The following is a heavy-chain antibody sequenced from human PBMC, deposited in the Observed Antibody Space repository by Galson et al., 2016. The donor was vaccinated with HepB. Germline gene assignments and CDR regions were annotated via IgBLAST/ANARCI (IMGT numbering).Heavy chain of an antibody. CDR2: IKQDGSEK. D-gene: IGHD6-13*01. J-gene: IGHJ4*02. CDR3: ARDGGGSSPSRH. V-gene: IGHV3-7*03. CDR1: GFTFSSYW. Sequence: SLRLSCAASGFTFSSYWMSWVRQAPGKGLEWVANIKQDGSEKYYVDSVKGRFTISRDNAKNSLYLQMNSLRPEDTAMYYCARDGGGSSPSRHWGQGTLVTVSS.